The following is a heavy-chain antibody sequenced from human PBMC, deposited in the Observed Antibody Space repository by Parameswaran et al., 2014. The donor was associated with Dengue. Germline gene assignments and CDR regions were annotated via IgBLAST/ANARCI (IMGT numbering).Heavy chain of an antibody. V-gene: IGHV5-10-1*01. CDR3: AREPYCSSTSCYDYYYYYGMDV. Sequence: VRQMPGKGLEWMGRIDPSDSYTNYSPSFQGHVTISADKSISTAYLQWSSLKASDTAMYYCAREPYCSSTSCYDYYYYYGMDVWGQGTTVTVSS. J-gene: IGHJ6*02. D-gene: IGHD2-2*01. CDR2: IDPSDSYT.